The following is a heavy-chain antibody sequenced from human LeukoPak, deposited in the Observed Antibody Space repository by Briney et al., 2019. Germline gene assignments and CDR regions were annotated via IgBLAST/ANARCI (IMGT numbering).Heavy chain of an antibody. CDR1: GFTFSTYW. CDR3: ARLDCSGGSCYSVVDY. D-gene: IGHD2-15*01. Sequence: GGSLRLSCAASGFTFSTYWMSWVRQAPGKGLEWVATIKRDGSEKFYVDSVKGRFTISRDNAKNSLYLRMYSLRGEDTALYYCARLDCSGGSCYSVVDYWGQGTLVTVSS. CDR2: IKRDGSEK. V-gene: IGHV3-7*01. J-gene: IGHJ4*02.